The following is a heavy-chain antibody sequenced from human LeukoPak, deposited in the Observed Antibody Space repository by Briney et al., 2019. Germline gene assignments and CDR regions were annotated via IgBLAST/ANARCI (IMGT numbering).Heavy chain of an antibody. CDR3: ARAPYYYYYCMDV. CDR1: GYSFTSYD. V-gene: IGHV1-8*01. J-gene: IGHJ6*02. CDR2: MNPNSGNT. Sequence: ASVKVSCKASGYSFTSYDINWVRQATGQGLEWMGWMNPNSGNTGYVQKFQGRVSMTRNTSISTAYMELSSLRSEDTAVYYCARAPYYYYYCMDVWGQGTTVTVSS.